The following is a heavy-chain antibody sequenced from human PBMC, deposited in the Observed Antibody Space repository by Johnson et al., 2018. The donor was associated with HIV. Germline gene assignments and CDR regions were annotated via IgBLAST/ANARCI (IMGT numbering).Heavy chain of an antibody. D-gene: IGHD6-13*01. CDR3: ARDDLGNPFSSYDAFDI. CDR2: ISYDGSNK. CDR1: GFTFDDYA. J-gene: IGHJ3*02. Sequence: VQLVESGGGLVQPGRSLRLSCAASGFTFDDYAMHWVRQAPGKGLEWVAVISYDGSNKYYADSVKGRFTISRDNSKNTLYLQMNSLRAEDTAVYYCARDDLGNPFSSYDAFDIWGQGTMVTVSS. V-gene: IGHV3-30*03.